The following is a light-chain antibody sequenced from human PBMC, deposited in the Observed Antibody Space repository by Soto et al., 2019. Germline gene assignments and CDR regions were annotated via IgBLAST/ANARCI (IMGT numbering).Light chain of an antibody. J-gene: IGKJ5*01. CDR1: QGISNG. CDR2: AAS. Sequence: DIQMTQSPSAVSASVGDRVTITCRASQGISNGLAWYQQKPGQAPKLLIYAASSLQSGVPSRFSGSGSGTNFTLTISNLQPEDFASYYCQQANNFPRITFGQGTRLEIK. CDR3: QQANNFPRIT. V-gene: IGKV1D-12*01.